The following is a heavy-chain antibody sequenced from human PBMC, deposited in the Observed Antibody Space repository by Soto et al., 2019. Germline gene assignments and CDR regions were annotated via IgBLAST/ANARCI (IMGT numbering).Heavy chain of an antibody. V-gene: IGHV3-30-3*01. CDR3: AREMGEVAATDAFDI. J-gene: IGHJ3*02. CDR2: ISYDGSNK. Sequence: VQLVESGGGVVQPGRSLRLSCAASGFTFSSYAMHWVRQAPGKGLEWVAVISYDGSNKYYADSVKGRFTISRDNSKNTLYLQMNSLRAEDTAVYYCAREMGEVAATDAFDIWGQGTMVTVSS. CDR1: GFTFSSYA. D-gene: IGHD2-15*01.